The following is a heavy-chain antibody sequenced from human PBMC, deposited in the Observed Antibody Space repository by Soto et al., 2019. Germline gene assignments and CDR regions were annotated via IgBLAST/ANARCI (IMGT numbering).Heavy chain of an antibody. Sequence: SQTLSLTCAISGDSVSSNSAAWNWIRQSPSRGLEWLGRTYYRSKWYNDYAVSVKSRITINPDTSKNQSSLQLNSVTPEDTAVYYCARGKLNCSSTGGYFYYYYGMGVWGQGTTVTVSS. V-gene: IGHV6-1*01. CDR2: TYYRSKWYN. D-gene: IGHD2-2*01. CDR1: GDSVSSNSAA. J-gene: IGHJ6*02. CDR3: ARGKLNCSSTGGYFYYYYGMGV.